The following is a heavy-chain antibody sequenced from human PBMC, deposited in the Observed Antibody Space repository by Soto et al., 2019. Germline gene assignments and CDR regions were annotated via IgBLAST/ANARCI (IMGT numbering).Heavy chain of an antibody. CDR3: AGGVGATTVPTTEDFDY. CDR2: ISYDGSNK. D-gene: IGHD1-26*01. V-gene: IGHV3-30*03. Sequence: PGGSLRLSCAASGFTFSSYGMHWVRQAPGKGLEWVAVISYDGSNKYYADSVKGRFTISRDNSKNTLYLQMNSLRAEDTAVYYCAGGVGATTVPTTEDFDYWGQGTLVTVSS. CDR1: GFTFSSYG. J-gene: IGHJ4*02.